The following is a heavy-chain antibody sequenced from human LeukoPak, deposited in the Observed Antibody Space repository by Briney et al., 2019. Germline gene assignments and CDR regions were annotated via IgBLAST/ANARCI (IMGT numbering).Heavy chain of an antibody. J-gene: IGHJ4*02. V-gene: IGHV4-4*09. D-gene: IGHD5-24*01. CDR1: GGSISSYY. CDR3: ARGRRRDGYNVDY. CDR2: IYTSGST. Sequence: SETLSLTCTVSGGSISSYYWSWIRQPPGKGLEWIGYIYTSGSTNYNPSLKSRVTISVDTSKNQFSLKLSSVTAADTAVYYCARGRRRDGYNVDYWGQGTLVTVSS.